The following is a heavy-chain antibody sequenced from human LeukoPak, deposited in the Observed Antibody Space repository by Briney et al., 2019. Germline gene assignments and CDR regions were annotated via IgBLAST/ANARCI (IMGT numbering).Heavy chain of an antibody. Sequence: GGSLRLSCAASGFTFSSYSMNWVRQAPGKGLEWVSSISSSSSYIYYADSVKGRFTISRDNAKNSLYLQMNSLRAEDTAVYYCARDLLSYGENCFGPWGQGTLVTVSS. CDR2: ISSSSSYI. V-gene: IGHV3-21*01. CDR1: GFTFSSYS. CDR3: ARDLLSYGENCFGP. J-gene: IGHJ5*02. D-gene: IGHD4-17*01.